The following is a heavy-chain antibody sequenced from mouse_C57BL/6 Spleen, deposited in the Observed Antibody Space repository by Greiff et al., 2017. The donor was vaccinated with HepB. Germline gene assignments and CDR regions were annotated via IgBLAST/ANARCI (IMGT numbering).Heavy chain of an antibody. D-gene: IGHD2-5*01. CDR3: ARSDYSNYGMAY. V-gene: IGHV1-55*01. CDR2: IYPGSGST. CDR1: GYTFTSYW. Sequence: VQGVESGAELVKPGASVKMSCKASGYTFTSYWITWVKQRPGQGLEWIGDIYPGSGSTNYNEKFKSKATLTVDTSSSTAYMQLSSLTSEDSAVYYCARSDYSNYGMAYWGQGTLVTVSA. J-gene: IGHJ3*01.